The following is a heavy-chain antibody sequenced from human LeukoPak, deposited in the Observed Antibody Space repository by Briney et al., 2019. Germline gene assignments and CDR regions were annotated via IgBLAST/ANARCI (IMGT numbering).Heavy chain of an antibody. D-gene: IGHD6-19*01. V-gene: IGHV3-23*01. Sequence: PGGSLRLSCAASGFTFSSYAMSWVRQTPGKGLEWVSAISGSGGSTYYEDSVKGRFTISRDNSKNTLYLQMNSLRAEDTAVYYCARGIAVAVYINYWGQGTLVTVSS. CDR3: ARGIAVAVYINY. CDR2: ISGSGGST. J-gene: IGHJ4*02. CDR1: GFTFSSYA.